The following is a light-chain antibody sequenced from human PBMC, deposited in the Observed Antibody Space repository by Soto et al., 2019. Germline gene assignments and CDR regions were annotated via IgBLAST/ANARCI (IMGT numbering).Light chain of an antibody. CDR3: QQYTSSLIT. J-gene: IGKJ5*01. V-gene: IGKV3-20*01. CDR2: GAS. Sequence: EIVLTQSPGTLSLSPGERATLSCRASQTISSNYLAWYQQKPGQAPRLLIYGASGRATSIPDRFSGSGSGTDFTLTISRLEPEDFAVYYCQQYTSSLITFGQGTRLEI. CDR1: QTISSNY.